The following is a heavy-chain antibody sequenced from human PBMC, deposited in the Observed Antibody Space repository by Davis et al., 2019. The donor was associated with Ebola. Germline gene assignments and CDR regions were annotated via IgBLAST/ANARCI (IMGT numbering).Heavy chain of an antibody. CDR1: GGSFSGYY. J-gene: IGHJ4*02. V-gene: IGHV4-34*01. CDR3: ARDDGDKIDS. D-gene: IGHD4-17*01. Sequence: MPAESLSLSCAVYGGSFSGYYWSWIRQPPGKGLEWIGEINHSGSTNYNPSLKPRVTISVDTSKNQFSLKLSSVVAADMAIYYCARDDGDKIDSWGQGTLVTVSS. CDR2: INHSGST.